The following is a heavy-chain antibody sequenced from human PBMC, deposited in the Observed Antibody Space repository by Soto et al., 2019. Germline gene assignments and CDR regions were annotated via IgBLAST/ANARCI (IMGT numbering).Heavy chain of an antibody. CDR2: INPSDSPT. Sequence: ASWNVSCNTSGYNFIAYYIYWVRQAPEQVTEWIGMINPSDSPTNTPQKRQGRITVTSGAATNAGCLQLSSLRSDDAAVYYCAQYCGGDCRHFDAWGQGSRGTVS. D-gene: IGHD2-21*02. CDR3: AQYCGGDCRHFDA. J-gene: IGHJ4*02. V-gene: IGHV1-46*01. CDR1: GYNFIAYY.